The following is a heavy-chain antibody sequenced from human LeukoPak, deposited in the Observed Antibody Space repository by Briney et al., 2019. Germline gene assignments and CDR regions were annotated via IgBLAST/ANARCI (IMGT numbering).Heavy chain of an antibody. D-gene: IGHD3-22*01. Sequence: GESLKISCKGSGYSFTSYWIGWVRQLPGKGLEWMGIIYPGDSGTRYSPSFQGQVTISADKSISTAYLQWSSLKASDTAMYYCARLSYDSSGYALLGFDYWGQGTLVTVSS. CDR1: GYSFTSYW. J-gene: IGHJ4*02. CDR2: IYPGDSGT. V-gene: IGHV5-51*01. CDR3: ARLSYDSSGYALLGFDY.